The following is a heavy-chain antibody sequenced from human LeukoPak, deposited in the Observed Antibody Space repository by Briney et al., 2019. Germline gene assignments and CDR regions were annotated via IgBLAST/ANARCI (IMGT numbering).Heavy chain of an antibody. CDR1: GYTFTSYD. D-gene: IGHD2-8*01. CDR2: MNPNSANT. V-gene: IGHV1-8*01. J-gene: IGHJ6*03. CDR3: ARGGLRVMVYRLYYMDV. Sequence: GASVKVSCKASGYTFTSYDINWVRQATGQGLEWMGWMNPNSANTGYAQKFQGRVTMTRKTSISTAYMELSRLRSDDTAVYYCARGGLRVMVYRLYYMDVWGKGTTVTVSS.